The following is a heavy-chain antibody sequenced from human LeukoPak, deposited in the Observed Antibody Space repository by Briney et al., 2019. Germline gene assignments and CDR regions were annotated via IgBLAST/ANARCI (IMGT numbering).Heavy chain of an antibody. CDR2: IYYSGST. D-gene: IGHD6-19*01. CDR1: GGSISSYY. V-gene: IGHV4-59*01. J-gene: IGHJ4*02. Sequence: SETLSLTCTVSGGSISSYYWSWVRQPPGKGLEWIGYIYYSGSTSYNPSLKSRVTISVDTSKNQFSLKLSSVTAADTAVYYCAIHTSGWYPYFDDWGQGTLVTVSS. CDR3: AIHTSGWYPYFDD.